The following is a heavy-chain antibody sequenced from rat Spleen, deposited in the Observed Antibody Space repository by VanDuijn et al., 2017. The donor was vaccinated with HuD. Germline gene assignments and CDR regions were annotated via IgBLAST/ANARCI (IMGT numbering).Heavy chain of an antibody. CDR3: ARRHYGYTDYFDY. J-gene: IGHJ2*01. CDR1: GFTFNKYW. Sequence: EVQLVESGGDLVQPGRSLKLSCAASGFTFNKYWMNWIRQAPGKGLEWVASISTGGGNTYYRDSVRGRFTISRDDAKSTLSLQMDSLRSEDTATYYCARRHYGYTDYFDYWGQGVMVTVSS. D-gene: IGHD1-9*01. V-gene: IGHV5-25*01. CDR2: ISTGGGNT.